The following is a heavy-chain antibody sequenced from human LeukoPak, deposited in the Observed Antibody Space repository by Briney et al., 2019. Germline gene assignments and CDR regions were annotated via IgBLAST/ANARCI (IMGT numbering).Heavy chain of an antibody. CDR3: ARHRQLWSWVDY. Sequence: SETLSLTCAVYGGSFSGYYWSWIRQPPGKGLEWIGEINHSGSTNYNPSLKSRVTISVDTSKNQFSLKLSSVTAADTAVYYCARHRQLWSWVDYWGQGTLVTVSS. V-gene: IGHV4-34*01. D-gene: IGHD5-18*01. J-gene: IGHJ4*02. CDR1: GGSFSGYY. CDR2: INHSGST.